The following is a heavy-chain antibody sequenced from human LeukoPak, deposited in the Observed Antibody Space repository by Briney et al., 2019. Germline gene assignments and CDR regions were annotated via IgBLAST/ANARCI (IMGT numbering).Heavy chain of an antibody. V-gene: IGHV3-23*01. CDR3: AKEGMGGYYYSPPLY. CDR2: SRGSGGST. J-gene: IGHJ4*02. CDR1: GVTFSSYA. D-gene: IGHD3-22*01. Sequence: GGSLRLSCAASGVTFSSYAMSWVRQAPGKGLECVSASRGSGGSTYYADSVKGRFTISRDNSENTLYLQMKRLRADDTAVYHCAKEGMGGYYYSPPLYWGQGTLVPVSS.